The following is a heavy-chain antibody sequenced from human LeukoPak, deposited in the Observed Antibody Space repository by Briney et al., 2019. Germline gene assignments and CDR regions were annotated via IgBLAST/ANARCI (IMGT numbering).Heavy chain of an antibody. J-gene: IGHJ4*02. Sequence: ASAKVTCKNSGYTFTGYYMHWVRHAPGQGPEWMGWINPNSGGTNYAQKCQGRVTITADESTSTAYMELSSLRSEDTAVYYCARSPTGFGSHFDSWGQGTLVTVSS. V-gene: IGHV1-2*02. D-gene: IGHD1-26*01. CDR3: ARSPTGFGSHFDS. CDR2: INPNSGGT. CDR1: GYTFTGYY.